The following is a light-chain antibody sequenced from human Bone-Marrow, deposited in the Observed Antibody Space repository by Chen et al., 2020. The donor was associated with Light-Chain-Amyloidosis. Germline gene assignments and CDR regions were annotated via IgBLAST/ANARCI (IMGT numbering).Light chain of an antibody. J-gene: IGLJ3*02. CDR2: DDS. CDR1: NIGSTS. CDR3: QVWDRSSDRPV. V-gene: IGLV3-21*02. Sequence: SYVLTQPSSVSVAPGQTATIACGGNNIGSTSVHWYQQTPGQAPLLVVYDDSDRPSGIPEQLSGSNSGNTATLTISRVEAGDEADYYCQVWDRSSDRPVCGGGTKLTVL.